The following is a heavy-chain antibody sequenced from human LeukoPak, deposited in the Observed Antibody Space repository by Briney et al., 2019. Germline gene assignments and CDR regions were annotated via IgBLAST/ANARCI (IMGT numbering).Heavy chain of an antibody. CDR2: INPNSGGT. D-gene: IGHD2/OR15-2a*01. J-gene: IGHJ5*02. CDR1: GYTFTGYY. CDR3: ARQPPSMAPWFDP. Sequence: ASVKVSCKASGYTFTGYYMHWVRQAPGQGLEWMGCINPNSGGTNYAQKFQGRVTMTRDTSISTAYMELSRLRSDDTAVYYCARQPPSMAPWFDPWGQGTLVTVSS. V-gene: IGHV1-2*02.